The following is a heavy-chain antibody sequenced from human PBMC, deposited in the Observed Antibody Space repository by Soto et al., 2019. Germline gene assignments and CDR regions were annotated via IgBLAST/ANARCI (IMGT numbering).Heavy chain of an antibody. Sequence: QITLKESGPTVVKPTQTLTLTCTFSGFSLSTSGVGVGWSRQPPGKALEWLALIFWDDDKSFSPSLKSRLTITKDTSKNQVVLTMTIVDPVDTATYYCTHGNRYFQHWGQGTLVTVSS. CDR2: IFWDDDK. V-gene: IGHV2-5*02. CDR3: THGNRYFQH. CDR1: GFSLSTSGVG. J-gene: IGHJ1*01.